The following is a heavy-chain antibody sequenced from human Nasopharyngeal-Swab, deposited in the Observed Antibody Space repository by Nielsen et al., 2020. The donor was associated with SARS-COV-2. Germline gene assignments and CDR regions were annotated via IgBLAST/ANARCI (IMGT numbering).Heavy chain of an antibody. D-gene: IGHD1-1*01. V-gene: IGHV3-30*04. CDR2: ISYDGSNK. J-gene: IGHJ4*02. Sequence: GESLKISCAASGFTFSSYAMHWVRQAPGKGLEWVAVISYDGSNKYYADSVKGRFTISRDNSKNTLYLQMNSLRAEDTAVYYCAGKLEPYEEFDYWGQGILVTVSS. CDR3: AGKLEPYEEFDY. CDR1: GFTFSSYA.